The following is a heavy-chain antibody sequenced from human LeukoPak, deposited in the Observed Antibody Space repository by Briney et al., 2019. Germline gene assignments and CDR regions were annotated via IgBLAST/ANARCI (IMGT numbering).Heavy chain of an antibody. CDR3: ARMATSYGDYRDN. CDR2: IIPIFGTA. Sequence: SVKVSCKASGGTFSSYAISWVRQAPGQGLEWMGGIIPIFGTANYAQKFQGRVTITADESTSTAYMGLSSLRSEDTAVYCCARMATSYGDYRDNWGQGTLVTVSS. J-gene: IGHJ4*02. CDR1: GGTFSSYA. V-gene: IGHV1-69*01. D-gene: IGHD4-17*01.